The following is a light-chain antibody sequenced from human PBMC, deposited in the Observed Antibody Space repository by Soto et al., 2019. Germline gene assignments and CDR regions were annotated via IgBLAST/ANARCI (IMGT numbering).Light chain of an antibody. CDR2: YDY. Sequence: SSELTQPPSVSVAPGETARITCGGNSIGSKSVHWFHQKPGQAPVLLIYYDYERPSGIPDRFSGSNSGSTATLTISRVEAGDEADYYCQVWDSSSDQVIFGGGTKLTVL. CDR1: SIGSKS. J-gene: IGLJ2*01. CDR3: QVWDSSSDQVI. V-gene: IGLV3-21*04.